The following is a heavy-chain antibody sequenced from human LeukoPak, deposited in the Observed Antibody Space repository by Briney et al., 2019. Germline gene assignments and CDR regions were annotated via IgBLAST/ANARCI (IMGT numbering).Heavy chain of an antibody. Sequence: ASVKVSCKASGYTFTSYGISWVRQAPGQGLEWMGWISAYNGNTNYAQKLQGRVTMTTDTSTSTAYIELRSLRSDDTAVYYCARDHLVQLWSQGPPFCDYWGQGTLVTVSS. CDR2: ISAYNGNT. CDR1: GYTFTSYG. CDR3: ARDHLVQLWSQGPPFCDY. D-gene: IGHD5-18*01. J-gene: IGHJ4*02. V-gene: IGHV1-18*01.